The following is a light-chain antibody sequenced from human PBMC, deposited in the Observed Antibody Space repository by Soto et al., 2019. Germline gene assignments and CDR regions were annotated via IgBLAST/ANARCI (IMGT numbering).Light chain of an antibody. V-gene: IGLV2-23*01. CDR3: CSYADGSSYV. CDR2: EGG. CDR1: SSEIWSYNL. Sequence: QSLLTQPASLFGAPGQLITISCTGTSSEIWSYNLFSWDQQHPGKAPKLMISEGGQRPSGASDRFSGSKSGNTASLTISGLQAEDEADYYCCSYADGSSYVFGTGTKVTVL. J-gene: IGLJ1*01.